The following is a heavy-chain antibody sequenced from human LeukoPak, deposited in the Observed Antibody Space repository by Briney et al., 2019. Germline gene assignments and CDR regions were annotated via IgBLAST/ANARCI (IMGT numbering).Heavy chain of an antibody. V-gene: IGHV1-69*04. D-gene: IGHD1-26*01. CDR2: IIPILGIA. Sequence: SVKVSCKASGGTFSSYAISWVRQAPGQGLEWMGRIIPILGIANYAQKFQGRVTITADKSTSTAYMELSSLRSEDTAVYYCARGVELDDAFDIWGQGTMVTVSS. CDR1: GGTFSSYA. J-gene: IGHJ3*02. CDR3: ARGVELDDAFDI.